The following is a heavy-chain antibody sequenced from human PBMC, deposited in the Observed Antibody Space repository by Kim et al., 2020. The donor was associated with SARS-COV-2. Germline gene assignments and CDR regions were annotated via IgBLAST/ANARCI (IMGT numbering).Heavy chain of an antibody. D-gene: IGHD3-22*01. Sequence: ADSWKGRFTVSRANAKNTLYLQMDSLRAEDTALYYCSKDHESSGWPTFDYWGQGTLVTVSS. V-gene: IGHV3-23*01. CDR3: SKDHESSGWPTFDY. J-gene: IGHJ4*02.